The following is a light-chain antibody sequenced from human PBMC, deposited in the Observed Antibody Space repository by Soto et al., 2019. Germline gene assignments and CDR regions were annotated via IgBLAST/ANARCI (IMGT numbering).Light chain of an antibody. V-gene: IGLV2-23*02. J-gene: IGLJ1*01. CDR2: EVT. CDR1: SGDVGRDEL. CDR3: CSYAARRPFPYV. Sequence: QSALTQPASVSGSPGQSITISCTGTSGDVGRDELVSWYQQHPGKAPKLIIYEVTRRPSGVSNRFSGSKSGKTASLTISGLQDEDEADYYRCSYAARRPFPYVFGTGTKVTVL.